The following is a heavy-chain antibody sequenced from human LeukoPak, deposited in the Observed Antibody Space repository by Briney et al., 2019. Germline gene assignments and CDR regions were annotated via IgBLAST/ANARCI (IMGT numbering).Heavy chain of an antibody. CDR1: GGSFSGYY. Sequence: SETLSLTCAVSGGSFSGYYWSWIRQPPGKGLEWIGYIYYSGSTNYNPSLKSRVTISVDTSKNQFSLKLSSVTAADTAVYYCARGLLDGYTHPAAFDIWGQGTMVTVSS. V-gene: IGHV4-59*01. CDR2: IYYSGST. CDR3: ARGLLDGYTHPAAFDI. D-gene: IGHD5-24*01. J-gene: IGHJ3*02.